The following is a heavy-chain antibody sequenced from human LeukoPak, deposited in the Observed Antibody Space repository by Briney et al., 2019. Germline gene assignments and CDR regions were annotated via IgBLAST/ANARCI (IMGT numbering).Heavy chain of an antibody. CDR3: SSRRILLTAIPDY. Sequence: GGSLRLSCSASGFTFSKYAIHWVRQAPGKGLEYVSAISSSGNSRYYADSVKGRFTISRDNSKNTVSLQMSSLRAEDTAVYYCSSRRILLTAIPDYWGQGTLVTVSS. D-gene: IGHD2-21*02. CDR1: GFTFSKYA. CDR2: ISSSGNSR. V-gene: IGHV3-64D*06. J-gene: IGHJ4*02.